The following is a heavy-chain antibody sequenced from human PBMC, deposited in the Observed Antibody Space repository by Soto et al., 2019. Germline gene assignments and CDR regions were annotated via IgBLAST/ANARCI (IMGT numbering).Heavy chain of an antibody. J-gene: IGHJ5*02. V-gene: IGHV4-59*01. Sequence: SDTLSLTCTVSGGSISSYYWSWIRQPPGKGLEWIGYIYYSGSTNYNPSLKSRVTISVDTSKNQFSLKLSSVTAADTAVYYCAREVYYDGKNWFDPWGQGTLVTVSS. CDR3: AREVYYDGKNWFDP. CDR1: GGSISSYY. D-gene: IGHD3-22*01. CDR2: IYYSGST.